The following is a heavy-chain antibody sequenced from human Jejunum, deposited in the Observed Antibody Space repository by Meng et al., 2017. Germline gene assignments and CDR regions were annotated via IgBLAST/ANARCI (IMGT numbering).Heavy chain of an antibody. CDR1: GASFSGYK. V-gene: IGHV4-34*01. Sequence: QVQIQQWGAGLLRPSEALSLTCAVYGASFSGYKWNWIRQPPGKGLEWIGEINHSGSTTYNPSLKSRVTMSVDTSKNQFSLKVESVSAADTAVYYCARRLPYFDTGFYDFWGQGTLVTVSS. CDR2: INHSGST. D-gene: IGHD3-9*01. CDR3: ARRLPYFDTGFYDF. J-gene: IGHJ4*02.